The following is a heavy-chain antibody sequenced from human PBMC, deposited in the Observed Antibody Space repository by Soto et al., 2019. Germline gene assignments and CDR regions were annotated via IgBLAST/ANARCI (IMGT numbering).Heavy chain of an antibody. V-gene: IGHV3-30*18. Sequence: GGSLRLSCAASGFTFSSYGMHWVRQAPGKGLEWVAVISYDGSNKYYADSVKGRFTISRDNSKNTLYLQMNSLRAEDTAVYYCAKDLLYDYIWGAPTAFDIWGQGTMVTVSS. CDR3: AKDLLYDYIWGAPTAFDI. J-gene: IGHJ3*02. CDR1: GFTFSSYG. D-gene: IGHD3-16*01. CDR2: ISYDGSNK.